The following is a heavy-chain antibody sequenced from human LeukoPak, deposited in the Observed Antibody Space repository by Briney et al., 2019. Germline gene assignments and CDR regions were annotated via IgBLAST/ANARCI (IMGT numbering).Heavy chain of an antibody. CDR2: LSGSGITT. CDR1: GFTFSNSA. V-gene: IGHV3-23*01. D-gene: IGHD6-19*01. J-gene: IGHJ4*01. CDR3: AKGIYSSGWSYFDY. Sequence: GGFLRLSCAASGFTFSNSAMSWVRQAPGKGLEWVSTLSGSGITTYYADSVKGRFTISRDNSKNTLYLQMNTLRAEDSALYYCAKGIYSSGWSYFDYWGHGTLVTVPS.